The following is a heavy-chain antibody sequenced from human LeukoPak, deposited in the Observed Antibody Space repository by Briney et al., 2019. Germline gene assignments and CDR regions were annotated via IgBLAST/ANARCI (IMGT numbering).Heavy chain of an antibody. CDR2: INPSGGST. Sequence: GASVKVSCKASGYTFTSYYMHWVRQAPGQGLEWMGIINPSGGSTSYAQKFQGRVTMTRDTSTSTVYMELSSLRSEDTAVYYCARLLAVGATQLGYYYGMDVWGQGTTVTVSS. D-gene: IGHD1-26*01. J-gene: IGHJ6*02. V-gene: IGHV1-46*01. CDR1: GYTFTSYY. CDR3: ARLLAVGATQLGYYYGMDV.